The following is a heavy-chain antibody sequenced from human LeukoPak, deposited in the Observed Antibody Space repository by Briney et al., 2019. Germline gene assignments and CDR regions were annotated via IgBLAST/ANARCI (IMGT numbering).Heavy chain of an antibody. CDR3: ARIKTYGDYRPFDY. J-gene: IGHJ4*02. CDR2: IYYSGST. CDR1: GGSISSSSYY. D-gene: IGHD4-17*01. V-gene: IGHV4-39*07. Sequence: SETLSLTCTVSGGSISSSSYYWGWIRQPPGKGLEWIVSIYYSGSTYYNPSLKSRVTISVDTSKNKFSLKLSSVTAADTAVYYCARIKTYGDYRPFDYWGQGTLVTVSS.